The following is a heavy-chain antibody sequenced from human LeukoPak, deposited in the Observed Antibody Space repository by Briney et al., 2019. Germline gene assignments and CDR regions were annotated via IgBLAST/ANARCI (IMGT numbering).Heavy chain of an antibody. D-gene: IGHD3-10*01. V-gene: IGHV3-23*01. Sequence: GGSLRLSCGASGFTFGTHAMTWVRQAPGKGLEYVSLISGSGDITYYAPSLKDRFTISRDNSKNTLYLQIHSLRAEDTAVYYCAARPGDLAVPFDYWGQGTLVTVSS. J-gene: IGHJ4*02. CDR3: AARPGDLAVPFDY. CDR2: ISGSGDIT. CDR1: GFTFGTHA.